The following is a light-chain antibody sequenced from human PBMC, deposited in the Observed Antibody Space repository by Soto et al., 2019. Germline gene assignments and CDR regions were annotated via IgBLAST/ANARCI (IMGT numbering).Light chain of an antibody. CDR2: GST. Sequence: QSVLTQPPSVSGAPGQRVTISCTGSSSNIGAGYDVHWYQQLPGAAPKLLIYGSTNRPSGVPDRFSGSKSGTSASLAITGLQAEDEADYYCQSYDSSLYVVFGGGTKLPS. J-gene: IGLJ2*01. CDR3: QSYDSSLYVV. CDR1: SSNIGAGYD. V-gene: IGLV1-40*01.